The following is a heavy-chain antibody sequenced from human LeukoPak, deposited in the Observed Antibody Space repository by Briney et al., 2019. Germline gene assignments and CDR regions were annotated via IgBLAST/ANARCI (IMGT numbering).Heavy chain of an antibody. CDR2: ISWNSGSI. D-gene: IGHD3-10*01. CDR3: AKALNVQPPGDYFDY. Sequence: GGSLRLSCAAPGFTFDDYAMHWVRQAPGKGLEWVSGISWNSGSIGYADSVKGRFTISRDNAKNSLYLQMNSLRAEDTALYYCAKALNVQPPGDYFDYWGQGTLVTVSS. CDR1: GFTFDDYA. J-gene: IGHJ4*02. V-gene: IGHV3-9*01.